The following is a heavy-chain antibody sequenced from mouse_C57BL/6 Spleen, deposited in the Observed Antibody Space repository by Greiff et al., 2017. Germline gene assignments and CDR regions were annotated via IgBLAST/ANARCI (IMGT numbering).Heavy chain of an antibody. CDR1: GYTFTSYW. CDR3: AITPIYYYGSSYSFDS. J-gene: IGHJ2*01. CDR2: IHPSDSDT. Sequence: QVQLQQPGAELVKPGASVKVSCKASGYTFTSYWMHWVKQRPGQGLEWIGRIHPSDSDTNYNQKFKGKATLTVDKSSSTAYMQLSSLTSEYSPVYYCAITPIYYYGSSYSFDSWGQGTTLTVSS. V-gene: IGHV1-74*01. D-gene: IGHD1-1*01.